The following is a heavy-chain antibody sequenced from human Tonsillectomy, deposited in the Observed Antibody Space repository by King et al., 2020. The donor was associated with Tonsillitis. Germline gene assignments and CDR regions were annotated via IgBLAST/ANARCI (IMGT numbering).Heavy chain of an antibody. CDR2: ISGSGGST. V-gene: IGHV3-23*04. D-gene: IGHD3-22*01. J-gene: IGHJ4*02. CDR1: GFTFSSYA. Sequence: VQLVESGGGLVQPGGSLRLSCAASGFTFSSYAMSWVRQAPGKGLEWVSAISGSGGSTYYADSVKGRFTISRDNSKNTLYMQMNSLRAEDTAVYYCAKDSPTYYYDISGYYLLGYFDYWGQGTLVTVSS. CDR3: AKDSPTYYYDISGYYLLGYFDY.